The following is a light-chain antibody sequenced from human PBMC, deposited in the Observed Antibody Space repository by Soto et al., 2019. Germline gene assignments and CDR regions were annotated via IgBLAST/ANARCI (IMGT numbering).Light chain of an antibody. CDR3: QQYNNWWT. V-gene: IGKV3-20*01. CDR2: DVS. CDR1: QSVSSAY. Sequence: EIVLTQSPGTLSLSPGERATLSCRASQSVSSAYLAWYQQKPGQAPRLLIYDVSSRATGIPDRFSGSGSGTDFTLTISSLQFDDSAVYYCQQYNNWWTFGQGTKVEIK. J-gene: IGKJ1*01.